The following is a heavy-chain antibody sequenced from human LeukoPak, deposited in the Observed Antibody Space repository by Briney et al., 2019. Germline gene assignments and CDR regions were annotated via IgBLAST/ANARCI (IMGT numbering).Heavy chain of an antibody. D-gene: IGHD4-11*01. Sequence: GASVKVSCKASGYTFTSYGISWVRQAPGQGLEWMGWISDYNGNTNYAQKLQGRVTMTTDTSTSTAYMKLRSLRSDDTAVYYCARDLYRDSLPVSWFDPWGQGTLVTVSS. CDR1: GYTFTSYG. J-gene: IGHJ5*02. V-gene: IGHV1-18*01. CDR3: ARDLYRDSLPVSWFDP. CDR2: ISDYNGNT.